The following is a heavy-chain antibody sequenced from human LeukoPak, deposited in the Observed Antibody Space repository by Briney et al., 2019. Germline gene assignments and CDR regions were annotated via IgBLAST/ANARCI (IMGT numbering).Heavy chain of an antibody. CDR1: GGSFSGYY. D-gene: IGHD3-10*01. CDR2: INHSGST. CDR3: ARDRGPDAFDI. V-gene: IGHV4-34*01. Sequence: SETLSLTCAVYGGSFSGYYWSWIRQPPGKGLEWIGEINHSGSTNYNPSLKSRVTISVDTSKNQFPLKLSSVTAADTAVYYCARDRGPDAFDIWGQGTMVTVSS. J-gene: IGHJ3*02.